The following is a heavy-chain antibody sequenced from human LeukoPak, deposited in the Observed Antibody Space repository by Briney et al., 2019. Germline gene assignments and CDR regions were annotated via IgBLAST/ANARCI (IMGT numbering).Heavy chain of an antibody. CDR1: GGSISSSSYY. Sequence: PSETLSLTCTVSGGSISSSSYYWGWIRQPPGKGLEWIGSIYYSGSTYYNPSLKSRVTISVDTSKNQFSLKLSSVTAADTAVYYCARLPYYDFWSGYSGYYMDVWGKGTTVTVSS. CDR3: ARLPYYDFWSGYSGYYMDV. D-gene: IGHD3-3*01. CDR2: IYYSGST. J-gene: IGHJ6*03. V-gene: IGHV4-39*01.